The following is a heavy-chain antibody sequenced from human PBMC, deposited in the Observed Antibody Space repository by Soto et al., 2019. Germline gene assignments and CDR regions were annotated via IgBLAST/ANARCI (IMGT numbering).Heavy chain of an antibody. CDR1: GFTFSNAW. Sequence: GGSLRLSCAASGFTFSNAWMSWVRQAPGKGLEWVGRIKSKTDGGTTDYAAPVKGRFTISRDDSKNTLYLQMNSLKTEDTAVYYCTTEKLRYQNFDYWGQGTLVTVSS. J-gene: IGHJ4*02. CDR3: TTEKLRYQNFDY. D-gene: IGHD4-17*01. CDR2: IKSKTDGGTT. V-gene: IGHV3-15*01.